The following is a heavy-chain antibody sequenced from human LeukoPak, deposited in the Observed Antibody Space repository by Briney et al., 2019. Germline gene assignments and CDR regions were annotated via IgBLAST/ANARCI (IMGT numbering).Heavy chain of an antibody. CDR3: TRESGIYYGDDLNWFDP. CDR2: INPKSSGT. J-gene: IGHJ5*02. V-gene: IGHV1-2*02. D-gene: IGHD3-10*01. Sequence: ASVKVSCKASGYTFTAYYIHWVRQAPGQGLEWMGLINPKSSGTKYAHKFQGRVTMTRDSSISTVSMGVSSLRSDDTAVYYCTRESGIYYGDDLNWFDPWGQGTLVTVSS. CDR1: GYTFTAYY.